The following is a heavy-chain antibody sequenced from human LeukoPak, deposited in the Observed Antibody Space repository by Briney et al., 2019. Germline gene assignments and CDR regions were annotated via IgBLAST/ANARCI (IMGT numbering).Heavy chain of an antibody. D-gene: IGHD2-15*01. V-gene: IGHV1-2*02. Sequence: ASVKVSCKASGYTFTGYYMHWVRQAPGQGLEWMGWINPNSGGTNYAQKFQGRVTMTRDTPISTAYMELSRLRSDDTAVYYCARDARYCSGGSCYNAFDIWGQGTMVTVSS. J-gene: IGHJ3*02. CDR3: ARDARYCSGGSCYNAFDI. CDR2: INPNSGGT. CDR1: GYTFTGYY.